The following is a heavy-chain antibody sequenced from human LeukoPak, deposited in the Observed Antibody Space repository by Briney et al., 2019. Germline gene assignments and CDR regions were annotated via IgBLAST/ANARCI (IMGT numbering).Heavy chain of an antibody. V-gene: IGHV3-21*01. D-gene: IGHD4-17*01. J-gene: IGHJ4*02. CDR2: ISSSGDHT. Sequence: SGGSLRLSCAASEFTFSSYSMNWVRQAPGKGLGWVSSISSSGDHTYYADSVKGRFTISRDNAKNSLYLQMNSLGAEDTAVYYCARNDYGDCGPDYWGQGTLVTVSS. CDR3: ARNDYGDCGPDY. CDR1: EFTFSSYS.